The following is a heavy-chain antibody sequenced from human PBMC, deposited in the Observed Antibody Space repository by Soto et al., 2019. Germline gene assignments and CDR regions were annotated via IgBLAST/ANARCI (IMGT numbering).Heavy chain of an antibody. J-gene: IGHJ4*02. CDR1: GGSISSGDYY. V-gene: IGHV4-30-4*01. D-gene: IGHD3-3*01. CDR2: IYYSGST. Sequence: SETLSLTCTVSGGSISSGDYYWSWIRQPPGKGLEWIGYIYYSGSTYYNPSLKSRVTISVDTSKNQFSLKLSSVTAADTAVYYGARANYDFWSGYSYYFDYWGQGTLVTVSS. CDR3: ARANYDFWSGYSYYFDY.